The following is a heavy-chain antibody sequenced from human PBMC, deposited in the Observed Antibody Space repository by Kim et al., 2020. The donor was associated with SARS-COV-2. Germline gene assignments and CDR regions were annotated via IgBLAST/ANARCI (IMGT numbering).Heavy chain of an antibody. D-gene: IGHD2-8*02. J-gene: IGHJ4*02. CDR1: GFTFSSYL. Sequence: GGSLRLSCAASGFTFSSYLMYWVRQNPGEGLLWVSRIKRDVSNIDYAESVKGRFTISRDNAKNTLYLQMNSLRVEDTAIYYCARLSSTGGGPADSWGQGTQVTVSS. V-gene: IGHV3-74*01. CDR2: IKRDVSNI. CDR3: ARLSSTGGGPADS.